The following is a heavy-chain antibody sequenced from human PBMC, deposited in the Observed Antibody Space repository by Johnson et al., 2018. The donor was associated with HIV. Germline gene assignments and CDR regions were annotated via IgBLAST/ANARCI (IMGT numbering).Heavy chain of an antibody. CDR1: GFTFDDYA. J-gene: IGHJ3*01. Sequence: VQLVESGGGLVQPGRSLRLSCAASGFTFDDYAMHWVRQAPGKGLEWVSGISWNSGSIGYADSVKGRFTISRDNSKNTVYLQMNSLRVEDTAVYYCARDRGVDAFDFWGQGTMVTVSS. V-gene: IGHV3-9*01. CDR3: ARDRGVDAFDF. CDR2: ISWNSGSI. D-gene: IGHD3-10*01.